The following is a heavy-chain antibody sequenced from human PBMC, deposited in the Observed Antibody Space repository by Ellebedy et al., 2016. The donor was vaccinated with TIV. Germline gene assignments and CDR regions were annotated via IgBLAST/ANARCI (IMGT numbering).Heavy chain of an antibody. CDR3: ARDRRSYSDSSGYYEFDY. V-gene: IGHV3-21*01. J-gene: IGHJ4*02. CDR2: ISSGSRHI. D-gene: IGHD3-22*01. CDR1: GFTFSDYS. Sequence: GGSLRLXXAASGFTFSDYSMNWVRQAPGEGLEWVSSISSGSRHIYHADSVKGRFTISRDDAKNSLFLQMNSLRAEDTAVYFCARDRRSYSDSSGYYEFDYWGQGTLVTVSS.